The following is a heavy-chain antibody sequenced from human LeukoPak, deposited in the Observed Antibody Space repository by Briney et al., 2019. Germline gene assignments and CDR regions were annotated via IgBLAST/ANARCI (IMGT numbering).Heavy chain of an antibody. CDR3: AGGNDDSTLHH. Sequence: PSQTLSLTCSVSGDSVTSGNYYWSWIRQHPENGPECIGHIHHSGTIYYNPSLLSRATISVDASKNHFSLVLRSVTAADTALYYCAGGNDDSTLHHWGQGTLVTVSS. D-gene: IGHD3-22*01. J-gene: IGHJ1*01. CDR1: GDSVTSGNYY. CDR2: IHHSGTI. V-gene: IGHV4-31*03.